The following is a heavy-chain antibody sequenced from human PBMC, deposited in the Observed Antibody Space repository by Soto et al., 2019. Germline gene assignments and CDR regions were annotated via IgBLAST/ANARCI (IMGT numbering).Heavy chain of an antibody. CDR1: GFTFSDHY. V-gene: IGHV3-72*01. CDR2: TRNKANSYTT. Sequence: PGGSLRLSCAASGFTFSDHYMDWVRQAPGKGLEWVGRTRNKANSYTTEYAASVKGRFTISRDDSKNSLYLQMNSLKTEDTAVYYCARNIVGAPYYYGMDVWGQGTTVTVSS. CDR3: ARNIVGAPYYYGMDV. D-gene: IGHD1-26*01. J-gene: IGHJ6*02.